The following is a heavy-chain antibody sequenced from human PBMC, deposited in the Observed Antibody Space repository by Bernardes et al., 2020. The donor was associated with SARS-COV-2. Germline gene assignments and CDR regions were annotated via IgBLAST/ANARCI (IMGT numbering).Heavy chain of an antibody. D-gene: IGHD5-12*01. Sequence: SATLYLTCTGSGCSIIRYFWRWIRPPPGKGLEWIGYIYYSGSTDYNPSLKSRVTISVDTSKNQFSLKLSSVTAADTAVYYCARHNEYSAYDSHFDYWGQGNLVTVSS. CDR1: GCSIIRYF. V-gene: IGHV4-59*08. J-gene: IGHJ4*02. CDR3: ARHNEYSAYDSHFDY. CDR2: IYYSGST.